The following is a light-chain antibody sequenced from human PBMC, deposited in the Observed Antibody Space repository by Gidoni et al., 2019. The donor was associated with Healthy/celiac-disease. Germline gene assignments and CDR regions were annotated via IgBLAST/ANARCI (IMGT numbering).Light chain of an antibody. CDR2: WAS. J-gene: IGKJ1*01. CDR1: QSVLYSSNNKNY. V-gene: IGKV4-1*01. Sequence: DIVMTQSSDSLAVSLGERGPINCKSSQSVLYSSNNKNYLAWYQQKPGQPPKLLIFWASTRESGVPDRFSGSGSGTDFTLTISSLQAEDVAVYYCQQYYSTLWTFGQGTKVEIK. CDR3: QQYYSTLWT.